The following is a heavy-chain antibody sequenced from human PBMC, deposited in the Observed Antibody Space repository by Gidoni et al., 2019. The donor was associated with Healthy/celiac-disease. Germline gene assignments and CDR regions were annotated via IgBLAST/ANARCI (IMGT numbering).Heavy chain of an antibody. CDR1: GGSFSGYY. J-gene: IGHJ6*02. CDR3: ARGWPTYYYYYGMDV. V-gene: IGHV4-34*01. CDR2: INHSGST. Sequence: QVQLQQWGAGLLKPSETLSLTCAVYGGSFSGYYWSWIRQPPGKGLEWIGEINHSGSTNYNPSLKSRVTISVDTSKNQFSLKLSSVTAAVTAVYYCARGWPTYYYYYGMDVWGQGTTVTVSS.